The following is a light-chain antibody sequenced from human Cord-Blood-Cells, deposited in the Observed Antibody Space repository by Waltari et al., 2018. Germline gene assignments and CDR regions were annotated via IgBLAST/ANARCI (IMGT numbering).Light chain of an antibody. V-gene: IGLV1-40*01. J-gene: IGLJ2*01. CDR3: QSYDSSLSGVV. Sequence: QSVLTQPPSVSGAPGQRVTISCTGSRSNIGAGYDVHWYQPRPGTAPKLLIYGNSSRPSGVPDRFSGSKSGTSASLAITGLQAEDEADYYCQSYDSSLSGVVFGGGTKLTVL. CDR1: RSNIGAGYD. CDR2: GNS.